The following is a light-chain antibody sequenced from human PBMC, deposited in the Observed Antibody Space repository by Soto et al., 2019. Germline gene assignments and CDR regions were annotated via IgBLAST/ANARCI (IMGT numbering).Light chain of an antibody. CDR3: AAWDDRLKSPV. Sequence: QSLLTQPPSASGTPGQRVTISCSGTNSNIGGDSVSWYQHLPGRDPKLVIHTNTLRPSGVPDRFSGSKSGTSASLTISGLQSEDEADYYCAAWDDRLKSPVFGGGTKLTVL. J-gene: IGLJ3*02. V-gene: IGLV1-44*01. CDR1: NSNIGGDS. CDR2: TNT.